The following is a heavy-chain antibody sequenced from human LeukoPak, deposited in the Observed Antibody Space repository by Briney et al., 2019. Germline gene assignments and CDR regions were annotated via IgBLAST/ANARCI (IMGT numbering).Heavy chain of an antibody. CDR2: IYTSGST. Sequence: SETLSLTCTVSGGSISSYYWSWIRQPAGKGLEWIGRIYTSGSTNYNPSLKSRVTMSVDTSKNQFSLKLSSVTAADTAVYYCARVDITIFGVATGWFDPWAREPWSPSPQ. J-gene: IGHJ5*02. D-gene: IGHD3-3*01. V-gene: IGHV4-4*07. CDR1: GGSISSYY. CDR3: ARVDITIFGVATGWFDP.